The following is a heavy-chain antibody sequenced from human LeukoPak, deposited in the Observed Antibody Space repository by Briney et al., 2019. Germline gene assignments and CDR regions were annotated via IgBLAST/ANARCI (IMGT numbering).Heavy chain of an antibody. Sequence: PGRSLRLSCAASGFTFSSYGMHWVRQAPGKGLEWVAVISYDGSNKYYADSVKGRFTISRDNSKNTLYLQMNSLRAEDTAVYYCANRAIFGVVHSFYYYYGMDVWGQGTTVTVSS. J-gene: IGHJ6*02. CDR1: GFTFSSYG. V-gene: IGHV3-30*18. CDR3: ANRAIFGVVHSFYYYYGMDV. CDR2: ISYDGSNK. D-gene: IGHD3-3*01.